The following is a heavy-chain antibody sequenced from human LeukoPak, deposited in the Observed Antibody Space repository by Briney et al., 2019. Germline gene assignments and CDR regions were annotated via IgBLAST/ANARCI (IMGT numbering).Heavy chain of an antibody. CDR1: GFTFSSYP. D-gene: IGHD1-1*01. CDR3: ARFRENNTTYNGMDV. J-gene: IGHJ6*02. CDR2: IKRKGGYA. Sequence: GGSLRLSCAASGFTFSSYPMHWVRQAPGGGREYVSAIKRKGGYAHYENSVKGRSTISRDNSKNTLYLKMGSLRAEDMAVYYCARFRENNTTYNGMDVWGQGTTVTVSS. V-gene: IGHV3-64*01.